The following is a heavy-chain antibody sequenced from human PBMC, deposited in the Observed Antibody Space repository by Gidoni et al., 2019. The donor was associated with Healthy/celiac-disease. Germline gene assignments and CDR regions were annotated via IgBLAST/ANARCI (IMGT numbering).Heavy chain of an antibody. J-gene: IGHJ3*02. CDR1: GFTFSSYD. V-gene: IGHV3-13*05. CDR3: ARGGGRYYGSGATGDAFDI. D-gene: IGHD3-10*01. CDR2: IGTAGDP. Sequence: EVQLVESGGGLVQPGGSLRLSCAASGFTFSSYDMHWVRQATGKGLELVSAIGTAGDPYYPGSVKGRFTISRENAKNSLYLQMNSLRAGDTAVYYCARGGGRYYGSGATGDAFDIWGQGTMVTVSS.